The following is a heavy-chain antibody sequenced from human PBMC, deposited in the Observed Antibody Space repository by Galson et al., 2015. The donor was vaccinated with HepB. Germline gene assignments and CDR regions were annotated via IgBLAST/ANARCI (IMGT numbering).Heavy chain of an antibody. CDR3: TTDVLYSTFWSWFNP. V-gene: IGHV3-15*01. J-gene: IGHJ5*02. CDR2: IKSKTDGGTT. D-gene: IGHD6-13*01. Sequence: SLRLSCAASGFTFTNYWMSWVRQPPGKGLEWVGHIKSKTDGGTTEYAAPGKGRFTISRNDSKNTLYLQMNGLKTDDTAVYYCTTDVLYSTFWSWFNPWGQGTLVTVSS. CDR1: GFTFTNYW.